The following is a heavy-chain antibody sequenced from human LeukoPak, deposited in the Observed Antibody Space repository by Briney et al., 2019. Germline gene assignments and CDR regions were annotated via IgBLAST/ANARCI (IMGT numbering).Heavy chain of an antibody. CDR1: GGSFSGYY. D-gene: IGHD7-27*01. V-gene: IGHV4-34*01. Sequence: SETLSLTCAVYGGSFSGYYWTWIRQPPGKGLEWIGEINQSGSTNYKPSLKSRVTISVDTSKDQFSLMLSSVTAADTAVYYCARREFPLLGPYFFDYWGQGTLVTVSS. CDR2: INQSGST. J-gene: IGHJ4*02. CDR3: ARREFPLLGPYFFDY.